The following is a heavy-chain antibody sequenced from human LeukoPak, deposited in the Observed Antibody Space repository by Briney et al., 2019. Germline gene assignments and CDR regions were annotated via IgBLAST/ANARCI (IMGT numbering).Heavy chain of an antibody. CDR3: ARVAVTASSDAFDI. Sequence: PGGSLRLSCAASGFTVSSNYMSWVRQTPGRGLEWLSIIYSGGDTYYPDSLKGRFTISRDNSKNTLYLQINSLRAEDTAVYYCARVAVTASSDAFDIWGQGTLVTVSS. CDR2: IYSGGDT. J-gene: IGHJ3*02. CDR1: GFTVSSNY. V-gene: IGHV3-66*01. D-gene: IGHD2-21*02.